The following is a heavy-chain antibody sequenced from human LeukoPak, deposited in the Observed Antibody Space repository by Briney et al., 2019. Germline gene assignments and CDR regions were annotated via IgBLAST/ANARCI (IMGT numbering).Heavy chain of an antibody. CDR2: ISPNSGGT. D-gene: IGHD5-12*01. V-gene: IGHV1-2*02. CDR3: ASRSMSSGYGWSAEYFQH. CDR1: GYTFTGYY. J-gene: IGHJ1*01. Sequence: ASVKVSCKASGYTFTGYYMHWVRQAPGQGLEWMGWISPNSGGTNYAQKFQGRVTMTRDTSISTAYMELSRLRSDDTAVYYCASRSMSSGYGWSAEYFQHWGQGTLVTVSS.